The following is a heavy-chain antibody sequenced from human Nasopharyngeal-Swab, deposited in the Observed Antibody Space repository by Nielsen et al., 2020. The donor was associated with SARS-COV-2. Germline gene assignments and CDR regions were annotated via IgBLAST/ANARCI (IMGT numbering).Heavy chain of an antibody. V-gene: IGHV4-39*01. J-gene: IGHJ5*02. CDR2: IYYSATT. D-gene: IGHD2-8*01. CDR3: ARTARSTYCTTAACPPKVQWFDP. Sequence: WIRQPPGKGLEWIGSIYYSATTYYNPSLKSRATLSVDRSKNQFSLKLSSVTAADTAVYYCARTARSTYCTTAACPPKVQWFDPWGQGNLVTASS.